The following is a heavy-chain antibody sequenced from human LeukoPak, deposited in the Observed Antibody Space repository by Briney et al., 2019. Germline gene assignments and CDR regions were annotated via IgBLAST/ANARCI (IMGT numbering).Heavy chain of an antibody. V-gene: IGHV1-18*01. J-gene: IGHJ4*02. D-gene: IGHD1-26*01. CDR3: ARGGTYYPCIDF. CDR1: GYTFTTSY. CDR2: VSAYNGKT. Sequence: ASVKDSCKASGYTFTTSYINWVRQAPGQGLEWMGWVSAYNGKTSYAQKFQGRVTMTTDSSTSTAYLDLTSLRSDDTAVYYCARGGTYYPCIDFWGEGTLVTVSS.